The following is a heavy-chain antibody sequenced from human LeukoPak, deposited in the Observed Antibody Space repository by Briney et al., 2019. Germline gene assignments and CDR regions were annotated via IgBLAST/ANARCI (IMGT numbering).Heavy chain of an antibody. CDR1: GYTLTELS. CDR2: FDPEDGET. Sequence: GASVKVSCKVSGYTLTELSMHWVRQAPGKGLEWMGGFDPEDGETIYAQKFQGRVTMTEDTSTDTAYMELSSLRSEDTAVYYCATANYDSSGYYYKYFDYWGQGTLVTVSS. J-gene: IGHJ4*02. D-gene: IGHD3-22*01. V-gene: IGHV1-24*01. CDR3: ATANYDSSGYYYKYFDY.